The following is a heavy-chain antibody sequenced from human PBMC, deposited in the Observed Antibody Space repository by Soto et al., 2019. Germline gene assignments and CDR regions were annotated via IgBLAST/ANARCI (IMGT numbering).Heavy chain of an antibody. CDR3: ARAGKTYYYDSSGYYYTGFDAFDI. D-gene: IGHD3-22*01. V-gene: IGHV1-2*04. J-gene: IGHJ3*02. Sequence: ASVKVSCKASGYTFTGYYMHWVRQAPGQGLEWMGWINPNSGGTNYAQKFQGWVTMTRDTSISTAYMELSRLRSDDTAVYYCARAGKTYYYDSSGYYYTGFDAFDIWGQGTMVTV. CDR1: GYTFTGYY. CDR2: INPNSGGT.